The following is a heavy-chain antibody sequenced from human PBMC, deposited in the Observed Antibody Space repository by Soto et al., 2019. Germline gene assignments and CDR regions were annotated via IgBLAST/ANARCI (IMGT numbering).Heavy chain of an antibody. J-gene: IGHJ4*02. D-gene: IGHD4-17*01. CDR1: GFTVSSNY. V-gene: IGHV3-53*01. Sequence: EVQLVESGGGLIQPGGSLRLSCAASGFTVSSNYMSWVRQAPGKGLEWVSVIYSGGSTYYEDSVKGRFTISRDNSKNTLYLQMNSRRAEDTAVYYCARDLSTTVTTGGLGYWGQGTLVTVSS. CDR2: IYSGGST. CDR3: ARDLSTTVTTGGLGY.